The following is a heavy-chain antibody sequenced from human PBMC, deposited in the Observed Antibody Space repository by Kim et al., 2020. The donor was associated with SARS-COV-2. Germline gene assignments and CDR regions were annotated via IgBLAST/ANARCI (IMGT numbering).Heavy chain of an antibody. J-gene: IGHJ4*02. Sequence: GGSLRLSCAASGFTFSTYWRHWFRQYPGKGLGCVARMDPNGSSKEGSDFEKGRFTCSRNHAKNTLYLQMNTIRAEDTAVYYCVRGSNDWKGVDYWGQGTLVTVSS. CDR3: VRGSNDWKGVDY. V-gene: IGHV3-74*03. CDR2: MDPNGSSK. D-gene: IGHD1-1*01. CDR1: GFTFSTYW.